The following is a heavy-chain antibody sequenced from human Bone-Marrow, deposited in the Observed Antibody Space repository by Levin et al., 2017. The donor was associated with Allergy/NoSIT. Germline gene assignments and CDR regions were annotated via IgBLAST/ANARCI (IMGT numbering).Heavy chain of an antibody. CDR2: LSGSSDST. J-gene: IGHJ4*02. V-gene: IGHV3-23*01. CDR1: GFTFSAYT. CDR3: AKGMKDYADYYFDY. D-gene: IGHD4-17*01. Sequence: GGSLRLSCAASGFTFSAYTMTWVRQVPGKGLEWVSALSGSSDSTYYADAVKGRFSISRDNSKNTLYLQMNSLRADDTAIYFCAKGMKDYADYYFDYWGRGTLVTVS.